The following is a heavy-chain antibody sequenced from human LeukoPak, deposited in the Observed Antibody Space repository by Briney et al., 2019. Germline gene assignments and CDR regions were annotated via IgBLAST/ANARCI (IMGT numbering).Heavy chain of an antibody. CDR2: ISYEGSNQ. V-gene: IGHV3-30*04. CDR3: ARGGYSYGWINYYFDH. Sequence: GPSMRLPWTASGFTVNSYAMHWVLQAPGKGLEWVGVISYEGSNQYYADSVKGRFTISRDNAKNTMDLQMNSLRAEDTAVYYCARGGYSYGWINYYFDHWGQGTLVTVSS. J-gene: IGHJ4*02. CDR1: GFTVNSYA. D-gene: IGHD5-18*01.